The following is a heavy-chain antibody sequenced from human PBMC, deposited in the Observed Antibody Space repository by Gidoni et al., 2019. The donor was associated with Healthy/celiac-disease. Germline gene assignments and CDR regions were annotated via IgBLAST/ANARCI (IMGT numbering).Heavy chain of an antibody. D-gene: IGHD4-17*01. J-gene: IGHJ4*02. Sequence: EVQLVESGGGLVQPGGSLRLSCAASGFTFSGYEMNWVRQAPGKGLEWVSYISSSGSTIYYADSVKGRFTISRDNAKNSLYLQMNSLRAEDTAVYYCARKMTTGFDYWGQGTLVTVSS. CDR3: ARKMTTGFDY. CDR1: GFTFSGYE. CDR2: ISSSGSTI. V-gene: IGHV3-48*03.